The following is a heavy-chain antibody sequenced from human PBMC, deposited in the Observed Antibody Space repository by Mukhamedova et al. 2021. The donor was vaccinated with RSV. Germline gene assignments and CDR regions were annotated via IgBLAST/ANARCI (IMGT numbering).Heavy chain of an antibody. J-gene: IGHJ5*02. CDR3: ARVSRTVDTSWFDP. D-gene: IGHD5-18*01. CDR2: ISSSGSTI. V-gene: IGHV3-11*01. Sequence: APGKGLEWVSYISSSGSTIYYADSVKGRFTISRDNAKNSLYLQMNSLRAEDTAVYYCARVSRTVDTSWFDPLGQGTLVTVSS.